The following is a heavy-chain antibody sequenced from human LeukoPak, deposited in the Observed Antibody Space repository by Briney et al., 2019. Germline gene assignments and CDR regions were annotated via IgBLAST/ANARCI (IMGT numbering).Heavy chain of an antibody. V-gene: IGHV4-39*01. CDR1: GGSNSSSSYY. D-gene: IGHD6-19*01. Sequence: SETLSLTCTVSGGSNSSSSYYWGWIRQPPGKGLEWIGSIYYSGSTYYNPSLKSRVTISVDTSKNQFSLKLSSVTAADTAVYYCATRAVAGYYYGMDVWGQGTTVTVSS. J-gene: IGHJ6*02. CDR3: ATRAVAGYYYGMDV. CDR2: IYYSGST.